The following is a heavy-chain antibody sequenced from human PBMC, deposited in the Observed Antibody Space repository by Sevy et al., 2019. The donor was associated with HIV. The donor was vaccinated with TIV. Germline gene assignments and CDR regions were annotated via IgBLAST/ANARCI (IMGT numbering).Heavy chain of an antibody. CDR3: SREGYSGSYYSPYYYYGMDV. Sequence: GGSLRLSCAASGFTFSSYWMHWVRQAPGKGLVWVSRINNDGSSTIYADSVKGRFTISRDNAKNTLYLQMNSLRAEDTAVYYCSREGYSGSYYSPYYYYGMDVWGQGTTVTVSS. CDR2: INNDGSST. V-gene: IGHV3-74*01. J-gene: IGHJ6*02. D-gene: IGHD1-26*01. CDR1: GFTFSSYW.